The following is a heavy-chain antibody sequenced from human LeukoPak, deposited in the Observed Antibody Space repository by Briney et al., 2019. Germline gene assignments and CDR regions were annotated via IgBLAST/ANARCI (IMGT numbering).Heavy chain of an antibody. CDR1: GFTFSSYW. CDR3: ARDSGDSSGYYYSGAGLFDY. V-gene: IGHV3-74*01. D-gene: IGHD3-22*01. Sequence: GGSLRLSCAASGFTFSSYWMHWVRQGPGKGLVWVSRINSDGSSTSYADSVKGRFTISRDNAKNSLYLQMNSLRAEDTAVYYCARDSGDSSGYYYSGAGLFDYWGQGTLVTVSS. J-gene: IGHJ4*02. CDR2: INSDGSST.